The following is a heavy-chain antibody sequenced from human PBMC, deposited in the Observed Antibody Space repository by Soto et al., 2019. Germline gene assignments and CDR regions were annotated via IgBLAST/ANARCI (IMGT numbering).Heavy chain of an antibody. CDR2: IYYSGST. V-gene: IGHV4-39*01. CDR1: GGSISISSYY. Sequence: PSETLSLTCTVSGGSISISSYYWCWIRHPPGKGLEWIGSIYYSGSTYYNPSLKSRVTISVDTSKNQFSLKLSSVTAADTAVYYCASQQEWLGFFDYWGQGTLVTVSS. J-gene: IGHJ4*02. D-gene: IGHD6-19*01. CDR3: ASQQEWLGFFDY.